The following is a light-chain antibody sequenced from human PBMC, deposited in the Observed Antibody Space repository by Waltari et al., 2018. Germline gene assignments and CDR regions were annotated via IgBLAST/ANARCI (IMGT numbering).Light chain of an antibody. CDR2: DVS. CDR3: SSYTTSSLWV. CDR1: SSDVGAYNY. Sequence: QSALTQPASVSGSPGQSIIISCTGTSSDVGAYNYVSWYQQHPGKPPKLMIYDVSNRPSWVSNLFSGSKSGNTASLTISGLQAEDEADYYCSSYTTSSLWVFGGGTKLTVL. V-gene: IGLV2-14*03. J-gene: IGLJ3*02.